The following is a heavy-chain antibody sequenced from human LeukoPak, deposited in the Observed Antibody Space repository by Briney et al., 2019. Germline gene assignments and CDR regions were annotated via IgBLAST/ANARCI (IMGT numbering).Heavy chain of an antibody. V-gene: IGHV4-34*01. J-gene: IGHJ4*02. CDR3: ASGGTTVTIDY. CDR2: INHSGST. CDR1: GGSFSGYY. D-gene: IGHD4-17*01. Sequence: SETLSLTCAVYGGSFSGYYWSWIRQPPGKGLEWIGEINHSGSTNCNPSLKSRVTISVDTSKNQFSLKLSSVTAADTAVYYCASGGTTVTIDYWGQGTLVTVSS.